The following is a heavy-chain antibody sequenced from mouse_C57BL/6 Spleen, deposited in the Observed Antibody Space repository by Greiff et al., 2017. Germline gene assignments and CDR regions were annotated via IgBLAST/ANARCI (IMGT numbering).Heavy chain of an antibody. Sequence: VQLQQPGAELVRPGSSVKLSCKASGYTFTSYWMDWVKQRPGQGLEWIGNIYPSDSETHYNQKFKDKATLTVDKSSSTAYMQLSSLTSEDSAVYYCARGGYNWYFDYWGQGTTLTVSS. D-gene: IGHD1-3*01. CDR3: ARGGYNWYFDY. CDR2: IYPSDSET. V-gene: IGHV1-61*01. CDR1: GYTFTSYW. J-gene: IGHJ2*01.